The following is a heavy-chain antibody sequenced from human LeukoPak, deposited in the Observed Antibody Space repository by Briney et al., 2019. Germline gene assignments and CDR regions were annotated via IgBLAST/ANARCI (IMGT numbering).Heavy chain of an antibody. D-gene: IGHD3-3*01. J-gene: IGHJ6*02. CDR1: GFTFGDYA. Sequence: GGSLRLSCAASGFTFGDYAMHWFRQAPGKGLEWVAVISYDSNTKHYADSVKGRFTISRDNSKNTLYLQMNSLRAEDTAVYYCARRDTAGGITIHPYGMDAWGQGTTVTVSS. V-gene: IGHV3-30-3*01. CDR3: ARRDTAGGITIHPYGMDA. CDR2: ISYDSNTK.